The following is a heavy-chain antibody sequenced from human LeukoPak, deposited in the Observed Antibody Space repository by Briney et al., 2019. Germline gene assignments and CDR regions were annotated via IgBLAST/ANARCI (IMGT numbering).Heavy chain of an antibody. J-gene: IGHJ3*02. CDR3: TREGRDSSGWYGAFDI. CDR2: IKNQVDGGRT. Sequence: GGSLTLSCAASGFTFTNAWMTWVRQAPGKRLEWVGRIKNQVDGGRTDYPAPVKGRFTISRDDSKDTLYLQMNSLKTEDTGVYYCTREGRDSSGWYGAFDIWGQGTVVTVSS. V-gene: IGHV3-15*01. CDR1: GFTFTNAW. D-gene: IGHD6-19*01.